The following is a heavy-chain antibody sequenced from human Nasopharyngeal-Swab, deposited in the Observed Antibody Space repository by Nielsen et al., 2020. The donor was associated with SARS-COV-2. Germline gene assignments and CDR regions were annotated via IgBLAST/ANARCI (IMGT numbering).Heavy chain of an antibody. CDR2: IKSKTDGGTI. Sequence: GESLKISCAASGFTFSNAWMSWVRQAPGKGLEWVGRIKSKTDGGTIDYAAPVKGRFTISRDDSKNTLYLQMNSLKTEDTAVYYCTTVRSSSLIDPWGQGTLVTVSS. D-gene: IGHD6-13*01. CDR3: TTVRSSSLIDP. V-gene: IGHV3-15*01. CDR1: GFTFSNAW. J-gene: IGHJ5*02.